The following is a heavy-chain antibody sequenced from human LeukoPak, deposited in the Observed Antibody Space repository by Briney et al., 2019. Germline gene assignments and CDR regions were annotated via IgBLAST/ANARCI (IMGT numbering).Heavy chain of an antibody. Sequence: AASVKVSCKASGYTFTSYGISWVRQAPGQGLEWMGWISAYNGDTKYAQNLQGRVTMTTDTSTSTGYMELRSLRSDDTAVYYCAPSSFWNDGGWWDYYGMDVWGQGTTVTVSS. CDR3: APSSFWNDGGWWDYYGMDV. CDR2: ISAYNGDT. D-gene: IGHD1-1*01. V-gene: IGHV1-18*01. J-gene: IGHJ6*02. CDR1: GYTFTSYG.